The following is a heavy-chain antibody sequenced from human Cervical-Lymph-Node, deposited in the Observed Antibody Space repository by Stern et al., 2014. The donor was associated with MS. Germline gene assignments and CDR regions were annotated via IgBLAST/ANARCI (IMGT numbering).Heavy chain of an antibody. D-gene: IGHD2-15*01. CDR2: IIPIFGTA. J-gene: IGHJ6*02. Sequence: QVQLVESGAEVKKPGSSVKVSCQASGGTFNVYAINWLRQAPGQGLEWMGGIIPIFGTANYAQKFQGRVTITADESTRTSSMQLSSLRSNDRAVYYCARDGRHRDNYGLDVWGQGTTVIVSS. V-gene: IGHV1-69*01. CDR1: GGTFNVYA. CDR3: ARDGRHRDNYGLDV.